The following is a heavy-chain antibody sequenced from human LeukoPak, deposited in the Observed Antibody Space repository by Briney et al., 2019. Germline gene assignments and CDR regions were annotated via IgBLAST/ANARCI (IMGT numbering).Heavy chain of an antibody. V-gene: IGHV3-23*01. CDR3: AKDPNGDYVGAFDM. CDR2: ISGSGHST. D-gene: IGHD4-17*01. CDR1: KSNFSSFA. Sequence: GGSLRLSCAASKSNFSSFAITWVRQAPGKGQEWVSSISGSGHSTYYADSVRGRFTISRDNSKNTLYLQMNSLRAEDTAVYYCAKDPNGDYVGAFDMWGPGTMVTVSS. J-gene: IGHJ3*02.